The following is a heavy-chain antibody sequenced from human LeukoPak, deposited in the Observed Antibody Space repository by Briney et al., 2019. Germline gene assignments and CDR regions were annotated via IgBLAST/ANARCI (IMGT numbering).Heavy chain of an antibody. D-gene: IGHD2-2*02. CDR1: GYTFTGYY. V-gene: IGHV1-2*02. Sequence: ASVKVSCKASGYTFTGYYMHWVRQAPGQGLEWMGWINPNSGGTNYAQKFQGRVTMTRDTSISTAYMELSRLRSDDTAVYYCTRADRRVPAAIAGYWGQGTLVTVSS. CDR3: TRADRRVPAAIAGY. CDR2: INPNSGGT. J-gene: IGHJ4*02.